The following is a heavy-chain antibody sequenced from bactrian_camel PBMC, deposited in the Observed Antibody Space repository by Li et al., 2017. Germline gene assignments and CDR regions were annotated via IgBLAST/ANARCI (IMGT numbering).Heavy chain of an antibody. CDR3: AADARATWGSCSGGYSNRRGRFGY. D-gene: IGHD2*01. CDR2: INSGGDTT. CDR1: GFTFSDYG. Sequence: QLVESGGGLVQPGGPLRLSCAASGFTFSDYGMSWVRQAPGKGLEWVSTINSGGDTTYYAESVQGRFTISRDNAKNTLYLQMNSLKTEDTRVYYCAADARATWGSCSGGYSNRRGRFGYWGQGTQVTVS. J-gene: IGHJ6*01. V-gene: IGHV3S40*01.